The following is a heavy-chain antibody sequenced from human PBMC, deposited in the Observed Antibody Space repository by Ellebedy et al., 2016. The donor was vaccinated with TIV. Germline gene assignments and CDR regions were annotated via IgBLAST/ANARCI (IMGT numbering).Heavy chain of an antibody. V-gene: IGHV1-24*01. D-gene: IGHD6-13*01. Sequence: AASVKVSCKVSGYTLTELSMHWVRQAPGKGLEWMGGFDPEDGETIYAQKFQGRVTMTEDTSTDTAYMELSSLRSEDTAVYYCATVRSSSSWYGMDVWGQGTTVTVSS. J-gene: IGHJ6*02. CDR1: GYTLTELS. CDR3: ATVRSSSSWYGMDV. CDR2: FDPEDGET.